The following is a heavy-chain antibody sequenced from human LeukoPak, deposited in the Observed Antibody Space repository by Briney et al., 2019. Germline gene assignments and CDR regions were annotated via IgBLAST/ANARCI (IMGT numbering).Heavy chain of an antibody. V-gene: IGHV1-2*02. J-gene: IGHJ5*02. D-gene: IGHD3-10*01. CDR3: ARVGFGVSYNWFDP. Sequence: ASVKVSCKASGYTFTGYYMHWVRQAPGQGLEWMGWINPNSGGTNYAQKFQGRVTMTRDTSISTAYMEPSRLRSDDTAVYYCARVGFGVSYNWFDPWGQGTLVTVSS. CDR1: GYTFTGYY. CDR2: INPNSGGT.